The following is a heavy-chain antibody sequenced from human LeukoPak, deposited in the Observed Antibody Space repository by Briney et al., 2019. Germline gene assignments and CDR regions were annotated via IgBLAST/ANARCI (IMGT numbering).Heavy chain of an antibody. D-gene: IGHD3-3*01. J-gene: IGHJ4*02. Sequence: SVKVSCKASGGTFSSYTISGVRQATGQGLEWVGRIIPILGIANYAQKFQGRATITADKSTSTAYMELSGLRSEDAAVYWCARDQYYDFWSGYSFAYWGRRPLVTVSS. CDR2: IIPILGIA. V-gene: IGHV1-69*04. CDR1: GGTFSSYT. CDR3: ARDQYYDFWSGYSFAY.